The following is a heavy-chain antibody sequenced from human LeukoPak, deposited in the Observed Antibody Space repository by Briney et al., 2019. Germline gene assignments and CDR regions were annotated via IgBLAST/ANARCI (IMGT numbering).Heavy chain of an antibody. Sequence: PGGSLRLSCAASGFTFSDYTMSWVRQAPGMGLEWASSISGSSGFIYYADSVKGRFTISRDNAKNSLSLQMNSLRAEDTAVYYCARRGGLFENAVDDYWGQGTLVTVSS. CDR3: ARRGGLFENAVDDY. CDR1: GFTFSDYT. CDR2: ISGSSGFI. V-gene: IGHV3-21*01. D-gene: IGHD3-10*01. J-gene: IGHJ4*02.